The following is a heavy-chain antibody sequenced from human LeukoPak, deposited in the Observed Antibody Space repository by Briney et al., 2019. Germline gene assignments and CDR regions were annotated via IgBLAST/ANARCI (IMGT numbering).Heavy chain of an antibody. J-gene: IGHJ5*02. V-gene: IGHV1-69*13. CDR3: ARDRSVVGATYNWFDP. D-gene: IGHD1-26*01. CDR2: IIPIFGTA. CDR1: VGTFSSYA. Sequence: SVKVSCKASVGTFSSYAISWVRQAPGQGLEWMGGIIPIFGTANYAQKFQGRVTITADESTSTAYMELSSLRSEDTAVYYCARDRSVVGATYNWFDPWGQGTLVTVSS.